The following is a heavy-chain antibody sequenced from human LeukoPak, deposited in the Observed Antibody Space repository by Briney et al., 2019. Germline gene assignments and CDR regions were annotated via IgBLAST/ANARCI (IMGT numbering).Heavy chain of an antibody. CDR1: GGSFSGYY. D-gene: IGHD6-19*01. J-gene: IGHJ5*02. V-gene: IGHV4-34*01. CDR3: ARGRYSSGWYIARWFDP. Sequence: SETLSLTCAVYGGSFSGYYWSWIRQPPGKGLEWIGEINHSGSTNYNPSLKSRVTISVDTSKNQFSLKLSSVTAADTAVYYCARGRYSSGWYIARWFDPWGQGTLVTVPS. CDR2: INHSGST.